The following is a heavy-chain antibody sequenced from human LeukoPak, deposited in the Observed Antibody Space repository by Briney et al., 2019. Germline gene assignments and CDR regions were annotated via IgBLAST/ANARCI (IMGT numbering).Heavy chain of an antibody. D-gene: IGHD1-26*01. J-gene: IGHJ4*02. V-gene: IGHV4-61*01. CDR3: ARGTLSGSYPIDY. CDR2: IYYSGST. Sequence: PSETLSLTCTVSGGSISSSSYYWSWIRQPPGKGLEWIGYIYYSGSTNYNPSLKSRVTMSVDTSKNQFSLKLSSVTAADTAVYYCARGTLSGSYPIDYWGQGTLVTVSS. CDR1: GGSISSSSYY.